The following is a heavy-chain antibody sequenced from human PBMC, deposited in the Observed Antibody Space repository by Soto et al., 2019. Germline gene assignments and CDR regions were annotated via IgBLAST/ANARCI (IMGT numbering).Heavy chain of an antibody. Sequence: QVQLQESGPGLVKPSETLSLTCSVSGGSVSSGGYYWSWIRQPPGKGLEWIGCISYSGSTAYNPSLKSRVTMSLDKSKNQFSLKLNSVTAADTAVYFCARAGSYRYFDYWGQGTLVTVSS. CDR3: ARAGSYRYFDY. D-gene: IGHD3-10*01. V-gene: IGHV4-61*08. CDR2: ISYSGST. J-gene: IGHJ4*02. CDR1: GGSVSSGGYY.